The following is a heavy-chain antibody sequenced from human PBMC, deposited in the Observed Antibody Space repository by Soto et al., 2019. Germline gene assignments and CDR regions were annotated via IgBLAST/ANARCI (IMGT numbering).Heavy chain of an antibody. CDR3: AKSDGYNPNYFDY. J-gene: IGHJ4*02. D-gene: IGHD5-12*01. Sequence: PGGSLRLSCAASGFTFSSYSMNWVRQAPGKGLEWVSSISSSSSYIYYADSVKGRFTISRDNAKNSLYLQMNSLRAEDTAVYYCAKSDGYNPNYFDYWGQGTPVTVSS. V-gene: IGHV3-21*01. CDR1: GFTFSSYS. CDR2: ISSSSSYI.